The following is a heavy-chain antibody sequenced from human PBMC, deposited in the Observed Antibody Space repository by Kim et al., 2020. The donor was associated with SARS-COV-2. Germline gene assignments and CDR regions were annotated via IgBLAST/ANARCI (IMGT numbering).Heavy chain of an antibody. CDR1: GGSISSYY. J-gene: IGHJ6*03. Sequence: SETLSLTCTVSGGSISSYYWSWIRQPPGKGLEWIGYIYYSGSTNYNPSLKSRVTISVDTSKNQFSLKLSSVTAADTAVYYCARDVRYSSSWRDYYYYMDVWGKGTTVTVSS. D-gene: IGHD6-13*01. CDR3: ARDVRYSSSWRDYYYYMDV. V-gene: IGHV4-59*13. CDR2: IYYSGST.